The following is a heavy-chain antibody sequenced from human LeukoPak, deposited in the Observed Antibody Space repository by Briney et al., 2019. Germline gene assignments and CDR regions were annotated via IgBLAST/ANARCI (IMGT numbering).Heavy chain of an antibody. CDR2: IYTSGST. CDR1: GGSISSFY. V-gene: IGHV4-4*07. Sequence: SETLSLTCTVSGGSISSFYWSWIRQPAGKGLEWIGRIYTSGSTDYNPSLKSRVTMSVDTSKNQFSLKLSSVTAADAAVYYCARQYAHWNPLAGWGQGTLVTVSS. J-gene: IGHJ4*02. D-gene: IGHD1-1*01. CDR3: ARQYAHWNPLAG.